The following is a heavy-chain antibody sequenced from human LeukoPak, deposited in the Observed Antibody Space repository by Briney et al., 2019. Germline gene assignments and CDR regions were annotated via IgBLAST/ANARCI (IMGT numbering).Heavy chain of an antibody. CDR3: ASATYYDILTGYYNVGLTEDY. V-gene: IGHV3-7*03. Sequence: GGSLRLSCAASGFTFSSYWMSWVRQAPGKGLEWVANIKQDGSEKYYVDSVKGRFTISRDNAKNPLYLQMNSLRAEDTAVYYCASATYYDILTGYYNVGLTEDYWGQGTLVTVSS. CDR1: GFTFSSYW. CDR2: IKQDGSEK. J-gene: IGHJ4*02. D-gene: IGHD3-9*01.